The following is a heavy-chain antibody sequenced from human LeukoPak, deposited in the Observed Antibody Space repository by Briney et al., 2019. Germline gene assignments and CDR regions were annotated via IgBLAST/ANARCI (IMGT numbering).Heavy chain of an antibody. V-gene: IGHV3-48*01. D-gene: IGHD5-18*01. CDR1: GFTFSSYA. Sequence: GGSLRLSCVASGFTFSSYALNWVRQAPGKGLEWVSYISSSSSTIYYADSVKGRFTISRDNAKNSLYLQMNSLRAEDTAVYYCARDRADTAMVTSYFDYWGQGTLVTVSS. J-gene: IGHJ4*02. CDR2: ISSSSSTI. CDR3: ARDRADTAMVTSYFDY.